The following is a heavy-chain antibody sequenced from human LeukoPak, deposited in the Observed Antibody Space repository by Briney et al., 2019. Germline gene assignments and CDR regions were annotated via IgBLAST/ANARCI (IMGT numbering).Heavy chain of an antibody. J-gene: IGHJ6*03. D-gene: IGHD1-26*01. Sequence: GGSLRLSCAASGFTFSNAWMSWVRQAPGKGLEWVSSISSSSSYIYYADSVKGRFTISRDNAKNSLYLQMNSLRAEDTAVYYCARDLRGGSYGYYYYYMDVWGKGTTVTVSS. CDR2: ISSSSSYI. CDR1: GFTFSNAW. CDR3: ARDLRGGSYGYYYYYMDV. V-gene: IGHV3-21*01.